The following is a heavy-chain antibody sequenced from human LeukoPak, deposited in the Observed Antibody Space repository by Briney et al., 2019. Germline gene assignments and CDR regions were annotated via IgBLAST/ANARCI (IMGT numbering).Heavy chain of an antibody. CDR2: ISSSGSTI. V-gene: IGHV3-48*03. CDR1: GFTFSSCE. J-gene: IGHJ4*02. D-gene: IGHD2-15*01. CDR3: ARVRGYCSGGSCYWDY. Sequence: GGSLRLSCAASGFTFSSCEMNWVRQAPGKGLEWVSYISSSGSTIYYADSVKGRFTIPRDNAKNSLYLQMNSLRAEDTAVYYCARVRGYCSGGSCYWDYWGQGTLVTVSS.